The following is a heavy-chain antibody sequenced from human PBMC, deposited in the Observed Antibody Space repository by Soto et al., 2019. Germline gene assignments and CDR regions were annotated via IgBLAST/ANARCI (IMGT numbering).Heavy chain of an antibody. CDR1: GGSFSGYY. V-gene: IGHV4-34*01. CDR2: INHSGST. J-gene: IGHJ4*02. CDR3: AREHPSLGSPYSY. Sequence: QVQLQQWGAGLLKPSETLSLICAVYGGSFSGYYWSWIRQPPGKGLEWIGEINHSGSTNYNPSLKSRVTISIDTSKNQFSLKLSSVTAADTAVYYCAREHPSLGSPYSYWGQGTLVTVSS. D-gene: IGHD5-12*01.